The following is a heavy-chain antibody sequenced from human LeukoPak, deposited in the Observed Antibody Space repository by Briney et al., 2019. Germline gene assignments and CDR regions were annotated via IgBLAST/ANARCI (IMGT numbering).Heavy chain of an antibody. CDR1: GGSISSYY. CDR3: ATAGYCNTTSCYVGNYYYYGMDV. Sequence: SETLSLTCTVSGGSISSYYWNWIRQPAGKGLEWIGRIYTSGSTNYNPSLKSRVTMSVDTSKNQFSLKLSSVTAADTAVYYCATAGYCNTTSCYVGNYYYYGMDVWGQGTTVTVSS. CDR2: IYTSGST. D-gene: IGHD2-2*01. J-gene: IGHJ6*02. V-gene: IGHV4-4*07.